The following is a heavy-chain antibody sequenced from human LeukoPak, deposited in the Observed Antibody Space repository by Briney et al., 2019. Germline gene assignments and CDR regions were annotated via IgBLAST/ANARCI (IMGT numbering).Heavy chain of an antibody. CDR1: GYTFSSYD. V-gene: IGHV1-8*01. CDR3: ARGARIAAAAGGY. CDR2: MNPNSGNT. Sequence: ASVKVSCKASGYTFSSYDINWVRRATGQGLEWMGWMNPNSGNTGYAQKFQGRVTMTRNTSISTAYMELSSLRSEDTAVYYCARGARIAAAAGGYWGQGTLVTVSS. D-gene: IGHD6-13*01. J-gene: IGHJ4*02.